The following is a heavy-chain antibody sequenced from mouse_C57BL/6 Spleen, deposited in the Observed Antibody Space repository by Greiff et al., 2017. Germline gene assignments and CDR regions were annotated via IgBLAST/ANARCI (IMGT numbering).Heavy chain of an antibody. V-gene: IGHV1-55*01. Sequence: QVQLKESGAELVKPGASVKMSCKASGYTFTSYWITWVKQRPGQGLEWIGDIYPGSGSTNYNEKFKSKATLTVDTSSSTAYMQLSSLTSEDSAVYYCAYYYGSSYGYFDYWGQGTTLTVSS. D-gene: IGHD1-1*01. J-gene: IGHJ2*01. CDR2: IYPGSGST. CDR3: AYYYGSSYGYFDY. CDR1: GYTFTSYW.